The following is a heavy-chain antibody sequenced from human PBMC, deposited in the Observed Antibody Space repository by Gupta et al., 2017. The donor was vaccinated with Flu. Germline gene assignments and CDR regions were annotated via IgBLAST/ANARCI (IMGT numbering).Heavy chain of an antibody. Sequence: EVPLVESGGGLVHPGGSLRLSCAASGFTFSSYSMNLVGQAPGKGLEWVSYISSSSSTIYYADSVKGRFTISRDNAKNSLYLQMNSLRDEDTAVYYCARDCSSTSCYTGGYWGQGTLVTVAS. D-gene: IGHD2-2*02. CDR2: ISSSSSTI. CDR3: ARDCSSTSCYTGGY. J-gene: IGHJ4*02. V-gene: IGHV3-48*02. CDR1: GFTFSSYS.